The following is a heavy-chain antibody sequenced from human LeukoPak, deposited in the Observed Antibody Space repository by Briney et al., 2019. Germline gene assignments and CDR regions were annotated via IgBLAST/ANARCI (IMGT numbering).Heavy chain of an antibody. CDR3: ARGPGLAAAGNGRFFWFDP. CDR2: IYYSGST. J-gene: IGHJ5*02. V-gene: IGHV4-59*12. CDR1: GDSISSYY. D-gene: IGHD6-13*01. Sequence: SETLSLTCTVSGDSISSYYWSWIRQPPGKEPEWIGYIYYSGSTNYNPSLKSRVTISVDTSKNQFSLKLSSVTAADTAVYYCARGPGLAAAGNGRFFWFDPWGQGTLVTVSS.